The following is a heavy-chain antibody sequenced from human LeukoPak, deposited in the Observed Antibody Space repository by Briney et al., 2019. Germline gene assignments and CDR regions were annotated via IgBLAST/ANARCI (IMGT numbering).Heavy chain of an antibody. D-gene: IGHD2-2*01. CDR1: GGSISSSNW. J-gene: IGHJ5*02. V-gene: IGHV4-4*02. CDR2: IYHSGST. Sequence: PSETLSLTCAVSGGSISSSNWWSWVRQPPGKGLEWIGEIYHSGSTNYNPSLKSRVTISVDKSKNQFSLKLSSVTAADTAVYYCARGLRSSTSWGERWFDPWGQGTLVTVSS. CDR3: ARGLRSSTSWGERWFDP.